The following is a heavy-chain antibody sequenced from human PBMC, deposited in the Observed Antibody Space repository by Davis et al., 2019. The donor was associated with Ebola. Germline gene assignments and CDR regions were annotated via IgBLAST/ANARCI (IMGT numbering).Heavy chain of an antibody. CDR2: ISGSGGST. D-gene: IGHD2-15*01. Sequence: ETLSLTCAVYGGSFSGYYWSWIRQAPGKGLEWVSAISGSGGSTYYADSVKGRFTISRDNSKNTLYLQMNSLRAEDTAVYYCAKIVVLHFDYWGQGTLVTVSS. V-gene: IGHV3-23*01. J-gene: IGHJ4*02. CDR3: AKIVVLHFDY. CDR1: GGSFSGYY.